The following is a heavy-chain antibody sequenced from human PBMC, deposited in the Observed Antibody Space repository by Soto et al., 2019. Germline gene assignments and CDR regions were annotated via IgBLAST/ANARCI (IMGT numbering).Heavy chain of an antibody. CDR1: GGSFSAYY. CDR3: ARGSVDTVDSSGFYEY. Sequence: SETLSLTCAVYGGSFSAYYWSWIRQPPGKGLEWIGEINHSGGTSYNPSLKSRVTISVDTSKSQFSLKLTSVTAADRAVYYCARGSVDTVDSSGFYEYWGRGTPVTVSS. J-gene: IGHJ4*02. V-gene: IGHV4-34*01. CDR2: INHSGGT. D-gene: IGHD3-22*01.